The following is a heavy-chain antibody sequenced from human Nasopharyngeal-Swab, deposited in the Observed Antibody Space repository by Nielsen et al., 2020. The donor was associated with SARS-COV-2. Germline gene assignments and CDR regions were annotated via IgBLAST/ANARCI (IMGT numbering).Heavy chain of an antibody. D-gene: IGHD3-22*01. Sequence: GESLKISCKASGFSVTSHGMHWVRQAPGKGLEWVAVIWYDGTNKFYADSVKGRFTISRDNSKNTLYLQMNSLRAEDTAMYYCLRGDRRDYWGPGTLVSVSS. CDR1: GFSVTSHG. CDR2: IWYDGTNK. J-gene: IGHJ4*02. V-gene: IGHV3-33*01. CDR3: LRGDRRDY.